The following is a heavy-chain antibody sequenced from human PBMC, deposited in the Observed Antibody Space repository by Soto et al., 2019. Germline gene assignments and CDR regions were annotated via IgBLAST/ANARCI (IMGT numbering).Heavy chain of an antibody. Sequence: SETLSLTCAVYGGSFSGYYWSWIRQPPGKGLEWIGEINHSGSTNYNPSLKSRVTISVDTSKNQFSLKLSSVTAADTAVYYCAGITGTTSQYNWFDPWGQGTLVTVST. CDR2: INHSGST. J-gene: IGHJ5*02. CDR1: GGSFSGYY. D-gene: IGHD1-7*01. CDR3: AGITGTTSQYNWFDP. V-gene: IGHV4-34*01.